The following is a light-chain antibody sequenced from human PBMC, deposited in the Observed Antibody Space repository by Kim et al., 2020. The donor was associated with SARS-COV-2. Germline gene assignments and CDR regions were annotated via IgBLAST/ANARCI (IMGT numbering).Light chain of an antibody. V-gene: IGLV3-1*01. CDR2: QDN. CDR3: QAWDSSTVV. Sequence: WYQQKPGQSTVLVIYQDNKRPSGIPERFSGSNSGNTATLTISGTQAMDEADYYCQAWDSSTVVFGGG. J-gene: IGLJ3*02.